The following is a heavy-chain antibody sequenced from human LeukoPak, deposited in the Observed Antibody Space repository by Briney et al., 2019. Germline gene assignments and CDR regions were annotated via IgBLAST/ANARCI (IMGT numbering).Heavy chain of an antibody. Sequence: GGSLRLSCAASGFIFRNYWMHWVRQAPGKGLVWVARINPNGITTTYTDSVKGRFTISRDNAKNSLYLQMNSLRAEDTALYYCAKENYDFWSGYPPYYYYGMDVWGQGTTVTVSS. V-gene: IGHV3-74*01. CDR3: AKENYDFWSGYPPYYYYGMDV. CDR2: INPNGITT. CDR1: GFIFRNYW. D-gene: IGHD3-3*01. J-gene: IGHJ6*02.